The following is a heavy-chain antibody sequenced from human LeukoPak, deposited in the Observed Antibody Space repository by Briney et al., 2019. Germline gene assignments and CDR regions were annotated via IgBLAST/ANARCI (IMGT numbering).Heavy chain of an antibody. V-gene: IGHV3-21*01. D-gene: IGHD6-13*01. CDR2: ISSSSSYI. Sequence: GGSLRLSCAASGFTFSSYSMNWVRQAPGKGLEWVSSISSSSSYIYYADSEKGRFTISRDNAKNSLYLQMNSLRAEDTAVYYCARGGVSQDYFDYWGQGTLVTVSS. CDR1: GFTFSSYS. CDR3: ARGGVSQDYFDY. J-gene: IGHJ4*02.